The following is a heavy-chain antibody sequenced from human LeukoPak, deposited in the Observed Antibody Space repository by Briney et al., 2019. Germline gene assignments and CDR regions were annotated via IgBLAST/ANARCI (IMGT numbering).Heavy chain of an antibody. V-gene: IGHV3-30-3*01. Sequence: GGSLRLSCAASGFTFSSYAMHWVRQAPGKGLEWVAVISYDGSNKYYGDSVKGRFTISRDNSKNTLYLQMNSLRAEDTAVYYCARDHAIVVVPAAPSGAFDIWGQGTMVTVSS. CDR1: GFTFSSYA. J-gene: IGHJ3*02. CDR3: ARDHAIVVVPAAPSGAFDI. CDR2: ISYDGSNK. D-gene: IGHD2-2*01.